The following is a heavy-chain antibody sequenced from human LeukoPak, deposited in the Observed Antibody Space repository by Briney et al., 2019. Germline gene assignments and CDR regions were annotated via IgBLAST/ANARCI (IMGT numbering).Heavy chain of an antibody. CDR3: AIREIGSTSRYYYDSSGYYFPY. V-gene: IGHV4-34*01. CDR1: GGSISSYY. D-gene: IGHD3-22*01. J-gene: IGHJ4*02. CDR2: INHSGST. Sequence: SETLSLTCTVSGGSISSYYWSWIRQPPGKGLEWIGEINHSGSTNYNPSLKSRVTISVDTSKNQFSLKLSSVTAADTAVYYCAIREIGSTSRYYYDSSGYYFPYWGQGTLVTVSS.